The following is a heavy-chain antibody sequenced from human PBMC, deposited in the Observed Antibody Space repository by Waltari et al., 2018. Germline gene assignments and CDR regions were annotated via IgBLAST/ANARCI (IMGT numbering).Heavy chain of an antibody. CDR2: INPNSGGT. V-gene: IGHV1-2*02. CDR3: AREPTYYYDSSGYYGDY. D-gene: IGHD3-22*01. CDR1: GYTFTGYY. J-gene: IGHJ4*02. Sequence: QVQLVQSGAEVKKPGASVKVSCKASGYTFTGYYMHWVRQALGQGLEWMGWINPNSGGTNYAQKFQGRVTMTRDTSISTAYMELSRLRSDDTAVYYCAREPTYYYDSSGYYGDYWGQGTLVTVSS.